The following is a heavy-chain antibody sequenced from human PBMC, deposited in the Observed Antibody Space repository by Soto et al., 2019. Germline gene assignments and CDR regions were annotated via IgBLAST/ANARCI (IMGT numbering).Heavy chain of an antibody. V-gene: IGHV5-51*01. Sequence: GESLKISCKGFGYSSTTYWIGWVRQMPGKGLEWMGIIYTGDSDTRYSPSFQGQVTFSVDKSISTAYLQWSSLKASDTAMYYCAWSPCGNDCYSVAPFDYWGQGTLVTVSS. CDR3: AWSPCGNDCYSVAPFDY. CDR2: IYTGDSDT. J-gene: IGHJ4*02. CDR1: GYSSTTYW. D-gene: IGHD2-21*02.